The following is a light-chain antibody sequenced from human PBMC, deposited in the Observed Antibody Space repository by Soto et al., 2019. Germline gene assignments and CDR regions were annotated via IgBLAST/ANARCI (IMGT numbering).Light chain of an antibody. V-gene: IGLV1-40*01. CDR2: GNN. J-gene: IGLJ1*01. CDR1: SSNIGAGYD. CDR3: GSWDSSLSAYV. Sequence: QSVLTQPPSVSGAPGQRVTISCTGSSSNIGAGYDVHWYQQLPGTAPKLLIYGNNNRPSGVPDRFSGSKSGTSASLAITGLQTGDEADYYCGSWDSSLSAYVFGTGTKVTVL.